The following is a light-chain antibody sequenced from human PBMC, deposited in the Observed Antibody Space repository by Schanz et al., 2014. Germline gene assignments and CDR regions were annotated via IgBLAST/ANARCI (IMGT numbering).Light chain of an antibody. CDR2: VNNDGSH. CDR1: SGHSNYA. CDR3: QTSWV. Sequence: QLVLTQSASASASLGASVKLTCTLSSGHSNYAIAWHQQQPEKGPRYLMRVNNDGSHNKGDGIPDRFSGSSSGAERYLTISSLQSEDEADYYCQTSWVFGGGTKLTVL. V-gene: IGLV4-69*01. J-gene: IGLJ3*02.